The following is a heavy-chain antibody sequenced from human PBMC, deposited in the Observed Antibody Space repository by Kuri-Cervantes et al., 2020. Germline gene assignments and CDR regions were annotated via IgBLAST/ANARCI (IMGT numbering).Heavy chain of an antibody. D-gene: IGHD6-6*01. CDR1: GGSISSSSYY. CDR3: ARGGRPEYSSSSYAFDI. Sequence: SETLSLTCTVSGGSISSSSYYWGWIRQPPGKGLEWFGSIYYSGSTYYNPSLKSRVTISVYTSKNQFSLKLSSVTAADTAVFYCARGGRPEYSSSSYAFDIWGQGTMVTVSS. CDR2: IYYSGST. J-gene: IGHJ3*02. V-gene: IGHV4-39*01.